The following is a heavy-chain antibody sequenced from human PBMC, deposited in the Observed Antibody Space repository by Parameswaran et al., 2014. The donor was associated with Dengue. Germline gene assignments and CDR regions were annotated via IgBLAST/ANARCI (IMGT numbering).Heavy chain of an antibody. Sequence: ASEDPVPHLHCLCGSISDNYWSWIRHFPGEGLEWIGHIHYSGSTNYNPSLRSRVAISVDRSGNQLSLRVRSVTAADTAMYYCAKSVRPANDYGHRWVAFHIWGQGTMVTVSS. CDR3: AKSVRPANDYGHRWVAFHI. V-gene: IGHV4-59*03. D-gene: IGHD4/OR15-4a*01. CDR1: GSISDNY. CDR2: IHYSGST. J-gene: IGHJ3*02.